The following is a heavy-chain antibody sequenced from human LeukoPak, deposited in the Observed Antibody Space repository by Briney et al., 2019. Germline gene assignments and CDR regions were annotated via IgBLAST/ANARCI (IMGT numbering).Heavy chain of an antibody. CDR3: ASPRGYGYYFDY. V-gene: IGHV3-7*01. Sequence: GGFLRLSCAASGFTFSSYWMSWVRQAPGKGLEWVANIKQDGSEKYYVDSVKGRFTISRDNAKNSLYLQMNSLRAEDTAVYYCASPRGYGYYFDYWGQGTLVTVSS. D-gene: IGHD5-12*01. CDR1: GFTFSSYW. CDR2: IKQDGSEK. J-gene: IGHJ4*02.